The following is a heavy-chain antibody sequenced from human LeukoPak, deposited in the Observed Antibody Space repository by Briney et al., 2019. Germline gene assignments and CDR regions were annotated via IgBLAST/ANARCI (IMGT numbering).Heavy chain of an antibody. Sequence: PGGSLRLSCAASGFTFSSYAMSWVRQAPGKGLEWVSAISGSGGSTYYADSVRGRFTISRDNARDTLYLQMSSLRAEDTAIYYCVRDYTRHMDAWGQGTTVTVSS. CDR2: ISGSGGST. J-gene: IGHJ6*02. D-gene: IGHD3-16*01. V-gene: IGHV3-23*01. CDR3: VRDYTRHMDA. CDR1: GFTFSSYA.